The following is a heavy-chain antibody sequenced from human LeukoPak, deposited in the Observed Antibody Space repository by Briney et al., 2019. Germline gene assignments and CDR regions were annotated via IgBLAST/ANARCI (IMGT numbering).Heavy chain of an antibody. CDR1: GFTFSSYL. J-gene: IGHJ4*02. Sequence: PGGSLRLSCASSGFTFSSYLMSWGRQAPGKGLEWLANIKEDGSDKYSVDSVKGRFTISRDNAKNSLYLQMNNLRVEDTAVCYCARAGYTSGYDYWGQGTLVSVSS. CDR3: ARAGYTSGYDY. D-gene: IGHD6-19*01. V-gene: IGHV3-7*01. CDR2: IKEDGSDK.